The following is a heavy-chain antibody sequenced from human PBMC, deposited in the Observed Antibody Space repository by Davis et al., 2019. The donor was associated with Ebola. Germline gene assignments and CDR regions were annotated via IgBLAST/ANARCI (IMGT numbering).Heavy chain of an antibody. Sequence: PGGSLRLSCAASGFTFNNYAMSWVRQAPGKGLEWVSAISSSGGGSYYADSVKGRFTISRDNSKNTLYLQMNSLRAEDTAVYYCAGELRGFDYWGQGTLVTVSS. D-gene: IGHD1-26*01. CDR1: GFTFNNYA. CDR3: AGELRGFDY. V-gene: IGHV3-23*01. J-gene: IGHJ4*02. CDR2: ISSSGGGS.